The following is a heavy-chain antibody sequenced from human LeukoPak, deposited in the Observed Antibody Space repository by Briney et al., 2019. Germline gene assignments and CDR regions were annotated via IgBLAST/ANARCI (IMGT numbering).Heavy chain of an antibody. J-gene: IGHJ6*02. CDR3: AKDLSSAITSALVLDV. D-gene: IGHD3-22*01. CDR2: ITWNRDNI. Sequence: GGSLRLSCTVSGFAFDDYAMHWVRHTPGKGLEWVAGITWNRDNIGYGDSVKGRFTISRDNVKNVLYLQMNSLRPEDTALYYCAKDLSSAITSALVLDVWGQGTTV. CDR1: GFAFDDYA. V-gene: IGHV3-9*01.